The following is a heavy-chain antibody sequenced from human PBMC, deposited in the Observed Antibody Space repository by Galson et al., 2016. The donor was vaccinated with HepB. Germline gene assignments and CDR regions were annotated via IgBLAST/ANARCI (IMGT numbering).Heavy chain of an antibody. Sequence: SVKVSCKASGYTITSNYMHWVRQAPGQGLEWMGKINPAVGSTTLVQKFQGRVSMSRATSIITAYMELSSLTSDDTAIYFCARDGEEYFYGSGGYSSLDYWGQGTLVTVSS. D-gene: IGHD3-22*01. V-gene: IGHV1-46*01. J-gene: IGHJ4*02. CDR2: INPAVGST. CDR3: ARDGEEYFYGSGGYSSLDY. CDR1: GYTITSNY.